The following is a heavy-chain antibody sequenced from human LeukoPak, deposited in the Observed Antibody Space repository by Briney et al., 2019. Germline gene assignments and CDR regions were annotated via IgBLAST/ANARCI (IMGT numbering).Heavy chain of an antibody. Sequence: GRSLRLSCAASGFTFSSCAMHWVRQAPGKGLEWVAVISYDGSNKYYADSVKGRFTISRDNSKNTLYLQMNSLRAEDTAVYYCARDPSSGYLDYWGQGTLVTVSS. D-gene: IGHD6-19*01. CDR1: GFTFSSCA. J-gene: IGHJ4*02. CDR2: ISYDGSNK. CDR3: ARDPSSGYLDY. V-gene: IGHV3-30*04.